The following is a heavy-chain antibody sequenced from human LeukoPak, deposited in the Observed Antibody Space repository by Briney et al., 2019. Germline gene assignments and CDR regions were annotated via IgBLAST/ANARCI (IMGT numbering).Heavy chain of an antibody. J-gene: IGHJ4*02. V-gene: IGHV1-69*13. CDR3: ASSQRSSGWYGLGY. D-gene: IGHD6-19*01. CDR2: IIPIFGTA. CDR1: GGTFSSYA. Sequence: ASVKASCKASGGTFSSYAISWVRQAPGQGLEWMGGIIPIFGTANYAQKFQGRVTITADESTSTAYMELSSLRSEDTAVYYCASSQRSSGWYGLGYWGQGTLVTVSS.